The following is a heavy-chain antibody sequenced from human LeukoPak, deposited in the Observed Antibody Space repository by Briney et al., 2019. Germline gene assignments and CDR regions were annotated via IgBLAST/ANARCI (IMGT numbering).Heavy chain of an antibody. D-gene: IGHD2-15*01. V-gene: IGHV3-23*01. CDR2: ISGSGGST. CDR1: GFTFSSYA. CDR3: AKASLGYCSGGSCYSDYYYYGMDV. J-gene: IGHJ6*02. Sequence: PGGSLRLSCAASGFTFSSYAMSWVRQAPGKGLEWVSAISGSGGSTYYADSVKGRFTISRDNSKNTLYLQMNSLRAEDTAVYYCAKASLGYCSGGSCYSDYYYYGMDVWGQGTTVTVSS.